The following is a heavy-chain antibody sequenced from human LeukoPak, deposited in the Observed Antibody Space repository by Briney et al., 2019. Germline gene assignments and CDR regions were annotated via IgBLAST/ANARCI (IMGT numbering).Heavy chain of an antibody. Sequence: ASVKVSCKASGYTFTSYAMHWVRQAPGQRLEWMGWINAGNGNTKYSQKFQGRVTITRDTSASTAYMELSSLRSEDTAVYYCARDSWELLGYFQHWGQGTLVTVSS. V-gene: IGHV1-3*01. CDR2: INAGNGNT. D-gene: IGHD1-26*01. J-gene: IGHJ1*01. CDR1: GYTFTSYA. CDR3: ARDSWELLGYFQH.